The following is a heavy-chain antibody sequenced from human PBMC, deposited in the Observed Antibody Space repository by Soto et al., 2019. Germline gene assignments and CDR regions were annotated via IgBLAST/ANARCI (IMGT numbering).Heavy chain of an antibody. D-gene: IGHD1-20*01. CDR2: IWYDGSKM. CDR1: GFIFSTYG. CDR3: ARERYNWNDVAPGAFDI. Sequence: QVELVESGGGVVQPGRSLRLSCAVSGFIFSTYGMHWARQVPGKGLEWVAVIWYDGSKMYYADSVKGRFTISIDNSENTLYLQMNSLRVEDTAVYYCARERYNWNDVAPGAFDIWGQGTMVTVSS. J-gene: IGHJ3*02. V-gene: IGHV3-33*01.